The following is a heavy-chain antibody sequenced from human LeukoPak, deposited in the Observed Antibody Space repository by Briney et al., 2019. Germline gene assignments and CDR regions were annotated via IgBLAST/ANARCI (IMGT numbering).Heavy chain of an antibody. D-gene: IGHD1-26*01. CDR2: SNEDGTIT. CDR1: GFSFNTYW. Sequence: GGSLRLSCAASGFSFNTYWMHWVRHVPGKGLVWVSRSNEDGTITNYADSVKGRFTISRDKNTLFLQMNSLRVEDTAIYYCARDLGGRAGYWGQGVWSPSPQ. J-gene: IGHJ4*02. V-gene: IGHV3-74*01. CDR3: ARDLGGRAGY.